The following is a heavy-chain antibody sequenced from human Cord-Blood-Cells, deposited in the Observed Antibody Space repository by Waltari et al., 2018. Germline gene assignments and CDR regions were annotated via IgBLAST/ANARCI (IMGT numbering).Heavy chain of an antibody. J-gene: IGHJ4*02. D-gene: IGHD6-6*01. CDR2: INHSGST. V-gene: IGHV4-34*01. Sequence: QVQLQQWGAGLLKPSETLSLTCAVYGGSFSGYYWSWIRQPPGKGLEWIGEINHSGSTNYNPSLKSRVTISVDTSKNQFSLKLSSVTAADTAVYYCASVYSSSYYFDYWGQGTLVTVSS. CDR3: ASVYSSSYYFDY. CDR1: GGSFSGYY.